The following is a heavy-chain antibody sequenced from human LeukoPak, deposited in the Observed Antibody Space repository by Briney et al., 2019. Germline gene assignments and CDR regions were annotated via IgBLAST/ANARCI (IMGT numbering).Heavy chain of an antibody. V-gene: IGHV2-26*01. D-gene: IGHD2-2*01. CDR1: GFSLSNARMG. Sequence: SGPTLVNPTETLTLTCTVSGFSLSNARMGVSWIRQPPGKALEWLAHIFSNDEKSHSTSLKSRLTISKDTSKSQVVLTMTNMDPVDAATYYCARVPIPALGYFDSWGQGTLVTVSS. CDR3: ARVPIPALGYFDS. J-gene: IGHJ4*02. CDR2: IFSNDEK.